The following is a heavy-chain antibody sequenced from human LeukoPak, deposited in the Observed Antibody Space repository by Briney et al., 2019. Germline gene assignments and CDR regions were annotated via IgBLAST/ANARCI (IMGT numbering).Heavy chain of an antibody. CDR2: INHSGST. V-gene: IGHV4-4*02. D-gene: IGHD2-15*01. CDR3: ARRSGGSCYSGYSSGCPRRQYFDY. J-gene: IGHJ4*02. CDR1: GGSISSSNW. Sequence: SGTLSFTCAVSGGSISSSNWWSWVRQPPGKGLEWIGEINHSGSTNYNPSLKSRVTISVDTSKNQFSLKLSSVTAADTAVYYCARRSGGSCYSGYSSGCPRRQYFDYWGQGTLVTVSS.